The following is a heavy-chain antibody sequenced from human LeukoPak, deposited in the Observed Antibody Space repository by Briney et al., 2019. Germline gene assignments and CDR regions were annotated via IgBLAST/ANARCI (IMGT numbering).Heavy chain of an antibody. V-gene: IGHV4-61*02. J-gene: IGHJ4*02. CDR1: GGSISSGSYY. CDR2: IYTSGST. Sequence: SETLSLTCTVSGGSISSGSYYWSWIRQPAGKGLEWIGRIYTSGSTYYNPSLKSRVTISVDTSKNQFSLKLSSVTAADTAVYYCARVNRYYYGSGSYSHYFDYWGQGTLVTVSS. CDR3: ARVNRYYYGSGSYSHYFDY. D-gene: IGHD3-10*01.